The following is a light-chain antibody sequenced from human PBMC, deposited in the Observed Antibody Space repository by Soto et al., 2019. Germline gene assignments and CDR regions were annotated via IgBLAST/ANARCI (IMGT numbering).Light chain of an antibody. CDR1: QRISTY. V-gene: IGKV1-39*01. CDR3: QQTYTPPRT. Sequence: DILMTQSPSSLSASVGDRFTITCRASQRISTYLNWYQQKPGKAPNLLIWDASTLQSGVPSRFSGSGSGTDFTLTISSLQVEDSATYYCQQTYTPPRTFGQGTKVDIK. J-gene: IGKJ1*01. CDR2: DAS.